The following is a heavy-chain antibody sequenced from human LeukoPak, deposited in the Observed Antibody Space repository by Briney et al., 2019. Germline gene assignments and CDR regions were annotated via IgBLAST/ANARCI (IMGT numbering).Heavy chain of an antibody. J-gene: IGHJ6*03. CDR1: GFTFSSYA. Sequence: QPGGSLILSCAASGFTFSSYAMSWVRPAPGKGLEWVSAIRGSGGSTYYTDSVKGRFTISRDSSKNTLYLQMNSLRAEDTAVYYCAKGDIGGSIYYYMDVWGKGTTVTVSS. D-gene: IGHD1-26*01. V-gene: IGHV3-23*01. CDR3: AKGDIGGSIYYYMDV. CDR2: IRGSGGST.